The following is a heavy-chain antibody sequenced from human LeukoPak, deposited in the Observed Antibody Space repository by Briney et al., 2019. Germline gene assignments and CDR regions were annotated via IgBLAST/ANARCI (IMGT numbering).Heavy chain of an antibody. J-gene: IGHJ4*02. D-gene: IGHD1-1*01. CDR2: ISSSGSTI. CDR1: GFTFSSYE. CDR3: ARANWETLDY. Sequence: GGSLRLSCAASGFTFSSYEMNWVRQAPGKGLEWVSYISSSGSTIYYADSVKGRFTISRDNAKNSLYLQMNSLRAEDTAVYYCARANWETLDYWGQGTLVTVSS. V-gene: IGHV3-48*03.